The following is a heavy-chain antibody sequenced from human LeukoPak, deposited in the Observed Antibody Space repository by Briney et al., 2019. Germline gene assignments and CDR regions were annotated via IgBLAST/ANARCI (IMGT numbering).Heavy chain of an antibody. V-gene: IGHV3-7*01. Sequence: GGSLRPSCAASGFTFSSYWMSWVRQAPGKGLEWVANIKQDGSEKYYVDSVKGRFTISGDNAKNSLYLQMNSLRAEDTAVYYCARSGCSSTSCSTAHYYYYYMDVWGKGTTVTVSS. CDR3: ARSGCSSTSCSTAHYYYYYMDV. CDR1: GFTFSSYW. CDR2: IKQDGSEK. D-gene: IGHD2-2*02. J-gene: IGHJ6*03.